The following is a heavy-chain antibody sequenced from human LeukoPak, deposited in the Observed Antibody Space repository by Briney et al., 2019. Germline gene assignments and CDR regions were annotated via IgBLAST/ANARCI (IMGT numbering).Heavy chain of an antibody. Sequence: PGGSLRLSCAASRFTFSTYGMSWVRQAPGKGLEWVSSISGSGGSTNYADSVKGRFTISRDNTKNSLSLQMNSLRAEDTAVYYCARAGSNWNYVYWGQGTLVTVSS. CDR2: ISGSGGST. V-gene: IGHV3-23*01. CDR3: ARAGSNWNYVY. CDR1: RFTFSTYG. J-gene: IGHJ4*02. D-gene: IGHD1-7*01.